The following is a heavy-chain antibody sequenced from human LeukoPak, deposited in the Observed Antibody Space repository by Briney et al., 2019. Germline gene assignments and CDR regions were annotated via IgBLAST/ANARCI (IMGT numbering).Heavy chain of an antibody. J-gene: IGHJ6*04. Sequence: GGSLRLSCPASGINFNTYAMSWVRRARGEGLEWVSGITAGGRKTYYADSVKGRFIISRDNSKNTLFLQMNSLRVDDTAVYYSASSQYLDCLFPTHFYHGLDVWGKGTTVTVSS. D-gene: IGHD3-9*01. V-gene: IGHV3-23*01. CDR1: GINFNTYA. CDR3: ASSQYLDCLFPTHFYHGLDV. CDR2: ITAGGRKT.